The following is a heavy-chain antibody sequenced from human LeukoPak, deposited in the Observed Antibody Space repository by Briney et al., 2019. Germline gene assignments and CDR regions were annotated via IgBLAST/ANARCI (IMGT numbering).Heavy chain of an antibody. J-gene: IGHJ4*02. D-gene: IGHD5-24*01. V-gene: IGHV4-59*01. CDR3: ARKVATTPYYFDY. CDR1: GGSISSYY. CDR2: IYYSAST. Sequence: SETLSLTCTVSGGSISSYYWSWIRQPPGKGLEWIGYIYYSASTNYNPSLKSRVTISVDTSKNQFSLKLSSVTAADTAVYYCARKVATTPYYFDYWGQGTLVTVSS.